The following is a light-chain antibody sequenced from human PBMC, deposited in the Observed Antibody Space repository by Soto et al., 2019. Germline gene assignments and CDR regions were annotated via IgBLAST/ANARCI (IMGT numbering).Light chain of an antibody. CDR2: GAS. J-gene: IGKJ3*01. CDR3: QQYGSSPFT. Sequence: EIVLTQSPGTLSLSPGERATLSCRARQSVSSSYLAWYQQKPGQAPRLLIYGASSRATGIPDRFSGSGSGTDFTLTIGRLEPEDFAVYYCQQYGSSPFTFGPGTKVDIK. CDR1: QSVSSSY. V-gene: IGKV3-20*01.